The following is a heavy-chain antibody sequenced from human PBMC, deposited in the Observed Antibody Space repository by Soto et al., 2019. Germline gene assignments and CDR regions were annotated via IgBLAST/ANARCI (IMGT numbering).Heavy chain of an antibody. J-gene: IGHJ5*02. V-gene: IGHV1-8*01. CDR2: MNPNSGNT. CDR1: GYTFTSYD. D-gene: IGHD3-3*01. CDR3: ARAYYDFWSGPIGDKNWFDP. Sequence: ASVKVSCKASGYTFTSYDINWVRQATGQGLEWMGWMNPNSGNTGYAQKFQGRVTMTRNTSISTAYMELSSLRSEDTAVYYCARAYYDFWSGPIGDKNWFDPWGQGTLVTVSS.